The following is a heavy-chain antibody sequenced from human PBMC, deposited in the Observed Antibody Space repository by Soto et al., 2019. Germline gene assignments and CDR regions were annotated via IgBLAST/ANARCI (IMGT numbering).Heavy chain of an antibody. CDR2: IYYSGST. CDR1: GGSISSGGYY. CDR3: ATSIAARRNYYYYGMDV. V-gene: IGHV4-31*03. D-gene: IGHD6-6*01. Sequence: QVQLQESGPGLVKPSQTLSLTCTVSGGSISSGGYYWSWIRQHPGKGLEWIGYIYYSGSTYYNPSLKSRVTITVDTSKNQFSLKLSSVTAADTAVYYCATSIAARRNYYYYGMDVWGQGTTVTVSS. J-gene: IGHJ6*02.